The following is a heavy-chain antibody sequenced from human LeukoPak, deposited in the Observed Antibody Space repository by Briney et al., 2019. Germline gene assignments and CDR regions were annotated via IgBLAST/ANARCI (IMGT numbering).Heavy chain of an antibody. CDR1: GYSISSDSY. D-gene: IGHD2-2*01. CDR2: ISHSGTT. J-gene: IGHJ5*02. V-gene: IGHV4-38-2*02. Sequence: SETLSLTCTVSGYSISSDSYWGWIPRPPGKGLEWIGTISHSGTTYYSPSLKGRVPISIDTPENHFSLYLTSVTATDTAVYYCAKFGSTSGRGFVPWGQGTLVTVSS. CDR3: AKFGSTSGRGFVP.